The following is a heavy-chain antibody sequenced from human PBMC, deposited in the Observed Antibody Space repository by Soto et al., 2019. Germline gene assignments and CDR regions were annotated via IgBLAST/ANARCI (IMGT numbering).Heavy chain of an antibody. V-gene: IGHV4-30-4*01. CDR3: ARGLSSSSGYFDP. CDR2: IYKSGRT. D-gene: IGHD6-6*01. J-gene: IGHJ5*02. Sequence: QGHLQESGPGLLKPSQTLSLTCAVSGDSIGSGDYYWTWIRQSPGKGLEYIGYIYKSGRTYYNPSLKSRPVISLDTSKNQVFLRLTSLTAADTAMYFCARGLSSSSGYFDPWGQGTLVTVSS. CDR1: GDSIGSGDYY.